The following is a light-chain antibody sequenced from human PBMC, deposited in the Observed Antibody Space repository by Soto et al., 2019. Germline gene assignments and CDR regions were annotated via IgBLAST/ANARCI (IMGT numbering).Light chain of an antibody. CDR2: GAS. V-gene: IGKV3-20*01. CDR3: QQYAKT. J-gene: IGKJ1*01. Sequence: EIVLTQSPGTLSLSPGERATLSCRASQSVSSSYLAWYQQKPGQAPRLLIYGASSRATGIPDRFSGSGSVTDFTLTISRLELEDYAVYYCQQYAKTFGQGTKVEIK. CDR1: QSVSSSY.